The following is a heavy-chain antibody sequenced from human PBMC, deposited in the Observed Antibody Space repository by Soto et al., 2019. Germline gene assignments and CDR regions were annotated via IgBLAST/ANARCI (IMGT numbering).Heavy chain of an antibody. CDR3: AKDAPGSGWLSDY. CDR2: FGGGGGGT. V-gene: IGHV3-23*01. CDR1: GCPFPDYD. Sequence: GRSLRLSCGGSGCPFPDYDMNWLRQTPGKGLEWVSTFGGGGGGTSYADFVRGRFTISRDNSKNTLYLQMNSLRAEDTAVYYCAKDAPGSGWLSDYWGLGTLVTAPQ. J-gene: IGHJ4*02. D-gene: IGHD3-22*01.